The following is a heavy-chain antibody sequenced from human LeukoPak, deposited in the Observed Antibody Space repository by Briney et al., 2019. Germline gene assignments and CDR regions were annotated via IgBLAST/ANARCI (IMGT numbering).Heavy chain of an antibody. CDR1: GGSISSYY. CDR3: ARNGENYYDSSGYYSPHYFDY. CDR2: IYYSGTT. Sequence: SETLSLTCTVSGGSISSYYWSWIRQPPGKGLEWIGYIYYSGTTNYNPSLKSRVTISVDTSKNQFSLKLSSVTAADTAVYYCARNGENYYDSSGYYSPHYFDYWGQGTLVTVSS. J-gene: IGHJ4*02. V-gene: IGHV4-59*01. D-gene: IGHD3-22*01.